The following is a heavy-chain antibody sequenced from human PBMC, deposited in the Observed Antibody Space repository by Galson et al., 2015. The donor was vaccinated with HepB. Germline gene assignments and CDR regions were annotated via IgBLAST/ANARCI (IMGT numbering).Heavy chain of an antibody. CDR2: IIPIFGTA. J-gene: IGHJ4*02. CDR1: GGTFSSYA. D-gene: IGHD4-17*01. Sequence: SCKASGGTFSSYAISWVRQAPGQGLEWMGGIIPIFGTANYAQKFQGRVTITADESTSTAYMELSSLRSEDTAVYYCARDLNIFDYGDYVDFDYWGQGTLVTVSS. V-gene: IGHV1-69*01. CDR3: ARDLNIFDYGDYVDFDY.